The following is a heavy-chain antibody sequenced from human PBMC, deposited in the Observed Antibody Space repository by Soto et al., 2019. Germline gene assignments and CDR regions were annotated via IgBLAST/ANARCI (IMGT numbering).Heavy chain of an antibody. V-gene: IGHV4-30-4*01. CDR3: AITSAATEDLYGMDV. Sequence: QVQLQESGPGLVKPSQTLSLTCTVSGGSISSGDYYWGWIRQPPGKGLEWITYIFYSGSTYYNPSHKARLNVSVDTSEQPSSLKITSATATATAVYYSAITSAATEDLYGMDVWGQGPTFTVSS. D-gene: IGHD6-13*01. CDR1: GGSISSGDYY. J-gene: IGHJ6*02. CDR2: IFYSGST.